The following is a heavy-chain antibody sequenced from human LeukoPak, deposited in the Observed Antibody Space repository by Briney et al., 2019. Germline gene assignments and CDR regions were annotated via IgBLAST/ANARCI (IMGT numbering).Heavy chain of an antibody. CDR2: ISGSGGST. D-gene: IGHD2-2*01. CDR3: AKEAHIVVVPAAMFDY. CDR1: GFTFSSYA. V-gene: IGHV3-23*01. Sequence: PGGSLRLSCAASGFTFSSYAMSWVRQAPGKGLEWVSAISGSGGSTYYADSVKGRFTISRDNPKNTLYLQMNSLRAEDTAVYYCAKEAHIVVVPAAMFDYWGQGTLVTVSS. J-gene: IGHJ4*02.